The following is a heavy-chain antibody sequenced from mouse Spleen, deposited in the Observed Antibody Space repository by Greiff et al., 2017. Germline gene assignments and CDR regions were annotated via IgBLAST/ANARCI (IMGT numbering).Heavy chain of an antibody. CDR1: GFNIKDYY. V-gene: IGHV14-4*02. CDR2: IDPENGDT. J-gene: IGHJ1*01. CDR3: NAGYGNYVYLYWYFDV. D-gene: IGHD2-10*02. Sequence: VQLQQSGAELVRSGASVKLSCTASGFNIKDYYMHWVKQRPEQGLEWIGWIDPENGDTEYAPKFQGKATMTADTSSNTAYLQLSSLTSEDTAVYYCNAGYGNYVYLYWYFDVWGAGTTVTVSS.